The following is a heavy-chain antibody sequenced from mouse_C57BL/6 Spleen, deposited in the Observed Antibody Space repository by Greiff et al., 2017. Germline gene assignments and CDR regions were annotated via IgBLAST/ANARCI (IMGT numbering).Heavy chain of an antibody. CDR2: IYPSDSET. V-gene: IGHV1-61*01. D-gene: IGHD2-4*01. CDR1: GYTFTSYW. Sequence: QVQLQQPGAELVRPGSSVKLSCKASGYTFTSYWMDWVKQRPGQGLEWIGNIYPSDSETHYNQKFKDKATLTVDKSSSTAYMQLSSLTSEDSAVYYCARNYDYGDYAMDYWCQGTSVTVSS. CDR3: ARNYDYGDYAMDY. J-gene: IGHJ4*01.